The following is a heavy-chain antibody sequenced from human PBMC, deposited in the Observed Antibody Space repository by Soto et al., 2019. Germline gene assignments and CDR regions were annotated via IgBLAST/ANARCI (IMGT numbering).Heavy chain of an antibody. CDR1: GFTFSSYA. CDR3: ARDLIAVAGRNWFDP. V-gene: IGHV3-30-3*01. D-gene: IGHD6-19*01. Sequence: QVQLVESGGGVVQPGRSLRLSCAASGFTFSSYAMHWVRQAPGKGLEWVAVISYDGSNKYYADSVKGRFTISRDNSKNTLYLQMNSLRAEDTAVYYCARDLIAVAGRNWFDPWGQGTLVTVSS. CDR2: ISYDGSNK. J-gene: IGHJ5*02.